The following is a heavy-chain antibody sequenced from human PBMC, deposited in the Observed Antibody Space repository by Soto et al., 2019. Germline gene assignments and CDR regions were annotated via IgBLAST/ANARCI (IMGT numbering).Heavy chain of an antibody. J-gene: IGHJ3*02. Sequence: PSETLSLTCAVYGGSFSGYYWSWIRQPPGKGLEWIGEINHSGSTNYNPSLKSRVTISVDTSKNQFSLKLSSVTAAATAVYYCARFSRRDDAFDTWGQGTMVTVSS. CDR3: ARFSRRDDAFDT. V-gene: IGHV4-34*01. CDR2: INHSGST. CDR1: GGSFSGYY.